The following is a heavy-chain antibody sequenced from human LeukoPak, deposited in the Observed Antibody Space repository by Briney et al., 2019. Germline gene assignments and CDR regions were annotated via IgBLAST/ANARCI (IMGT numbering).Heavy chain of an antibody. D-gene: IGHD3-10*01. CDR3: ARGTFGDY. CDR1: GFTFSNND. Sequence: PGGSLRLSCAASGFTFSNNDMNWVHHAPREGLEWVAGVSWNGSRTHYADSVKGRFIISRDNSRNTLYLQTNSLRAEDTAVYYCARGTFGDYWGQGTLVTVSS. J-gene: IGHJ4*02. CDR2: VSWNGSRT. V-gene: IGHV3-35*01.